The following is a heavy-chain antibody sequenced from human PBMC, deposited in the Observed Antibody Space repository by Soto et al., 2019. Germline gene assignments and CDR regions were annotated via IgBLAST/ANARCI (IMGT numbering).Heavy chain of an antibody. Sequence: PGGSLRLSCAASGFAFSDYYMSWIRQAPGKGLEWVSYISSSSSYTNYADSVKGRFTISRDNAKNSLYLQMNSLRAEDTAVYYCVPTVVTPGGYWGQGTLVTVSS. D-gene: IGHD4-17*01. V-gene: IGHV3-11*03. CDR3: VPTVVTPGGY. J-gene: IGHJ4*02. CDR1: GFAFSDYY. CDR2: ISSSSSYT.